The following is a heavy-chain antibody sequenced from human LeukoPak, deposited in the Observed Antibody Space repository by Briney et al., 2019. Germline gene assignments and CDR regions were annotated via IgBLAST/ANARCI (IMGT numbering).Heavy chain of an antibody. V-gene: IGHV3-7*01. Sequence: GGSLRLSCAASELTSSTSWMSWVRQAPGKGLEWVAQTKQDGSEKYYVDSVKGQFTTSRDKNSLFLQLNSVRAKDTAVYYCTRWRSGTSDWGQGTLVTVSS. J-gene: IGHJ4*02. D-gene: IGHD4-23*01. CDR3: TRWRSGTSD. CDR1: ELTSSTSW. CDR2: TKQDGSEK.